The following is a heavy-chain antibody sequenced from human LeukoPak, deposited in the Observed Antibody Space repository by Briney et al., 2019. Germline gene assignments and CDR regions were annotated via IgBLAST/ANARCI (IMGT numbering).Heavy chain of an antibody. CDR2: IKQDGSEK. Sequence: PGGSLRLSCAASGFTFSTYWMSWVRQAPGKGLEWVANIKQDGSEKYYVDSVKGRFTISRDNARNSLSLQMNSLRAEDTAVYYCARGGNRFDYWGQGTLVTDSS. CDR1: GFTFSTYW. D-gene: IGHD1-14*01. V-gene: IGHV3-7*04. J-gene: IGHJ4*02. CDR3: ARGGNRFDY.